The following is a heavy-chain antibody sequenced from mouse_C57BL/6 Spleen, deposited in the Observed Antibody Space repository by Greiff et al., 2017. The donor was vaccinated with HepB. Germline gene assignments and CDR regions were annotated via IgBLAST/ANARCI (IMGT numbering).Heavy chain of an antibody. CDR3: ARGEDLSVPGAY. J-gene: IGHJ3*01. CDR2: INPYNGGT. V-gene: IGHV1-19*01. CDR1: GYTFTDYY. Sequence: VQLQQSGPVLVKPGASVKMSCKASGYTFTDYYMNWVKQSHGKSLEWIGVINPYNGGTSYNQKFKGKATLTVDKSSSTAYMELNSLTSEDSAVYYCARGEDLSVPGAYWGQGTLVTVSA.